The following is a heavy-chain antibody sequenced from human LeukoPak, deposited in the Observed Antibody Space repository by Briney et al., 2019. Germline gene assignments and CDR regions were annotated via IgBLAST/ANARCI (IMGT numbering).Heavy chain of an antibody. CDR1: GYSFSKYW. V-gene: IGHV5-51*01. Sequence: GESLKISCKGSGYSFSKYWIGWVRQMPGKGLEWMGFIYPDDSDARYSPSYEGQVTISAAKSISTAYLQWGSLKASDTGMYYCAKLGVSGTKNWFDPWGQGTLVTVSS. J-gene: IGHJ5*02. D-gene: IGHD1-26*01. CDR2: IYPDDSDA. CDR3: AKLGVSGTKNWFDP.